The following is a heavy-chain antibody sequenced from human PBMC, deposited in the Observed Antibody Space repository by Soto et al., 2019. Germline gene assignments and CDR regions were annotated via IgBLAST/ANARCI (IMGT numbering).Heavy chain of an antibody. V-gene: IGHV3-7*01. CDR2: IKQDGSEK. Sequence: GGSLRLSCAASGFTFSSYWMSWVRQAPGKGLEWVANIKQDGSEKYYVDSVKGRFTISRDNAKNSLYLQMNSLRAEDTAVYYCVRDYWKSGRAVAGPHDYWGQGTLVTVSS. J-gene: IGHJ4*02. D-gene: IGHD6-19*01. CDR3: VRDYWKSGRAVAGPHDY. CDR1: GFTFSSYW.